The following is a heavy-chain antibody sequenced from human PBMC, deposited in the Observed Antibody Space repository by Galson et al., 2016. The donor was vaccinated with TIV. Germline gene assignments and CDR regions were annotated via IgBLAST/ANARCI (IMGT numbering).Heavy chain of an antibody. D-gene: IGHD1-7*01. J-gene: IGHJ3*02. CDR1: GFPFSSYS. CDR3: ARRGNYLSDAFDI. Sequence: SLRLSCAVSGFPFSSYSMNWVRQAPGKGLEWVSSISSTSNYRYYADSVKGRFTISRDNAEDSLYLQINSLRVEDTALYYCARRGNYLSDAFDIWGRGTMVTVSS. CDR2: ISSTSNYR. V-gene: IGHV3-21*01.